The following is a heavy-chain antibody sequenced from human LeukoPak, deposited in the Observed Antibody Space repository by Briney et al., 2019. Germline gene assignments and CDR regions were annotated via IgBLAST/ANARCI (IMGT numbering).Heavy chain of an antibody. Sequence: GGSLRLSCAGSGFIFSHYWMSWLRQAPGKEPEWVANIKLFGDEQYYGDSVKGRFTISRDNAKNSLYLQMDSLRAEDTALYYCARDIGITGTTIFVYWGQGTPVTVS. D-gene: IGHD1-7*01. CDR1: GFIFSHYW. J-gene: IGHJ4*02. CDR3: ARDIGITGTTIFVY. CDR2: IKLFGDEQ. V-gene: IGHV3-7*03.